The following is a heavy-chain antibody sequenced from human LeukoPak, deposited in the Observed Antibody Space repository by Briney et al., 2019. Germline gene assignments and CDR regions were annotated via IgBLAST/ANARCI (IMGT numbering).Heavy chain of an antibody. CDR2: IKEDGSDK. Sequence: GGSLRLPCAASEFTFSSYWMKWVRQAPGKGLEWVASIKEDGSDKYYVDSVKGRFSISRDNAKNSLFLQMNSLRTEDTAVYYCARGGHFNFDYWGQGTLVIVSS. CDR3: ARGGHFNFDY. V-gene: IGHV3-7*01. J-gene: IGHJ4*02. CDR1: EFTFSSYW. D-gene: IGHD5-12*01.